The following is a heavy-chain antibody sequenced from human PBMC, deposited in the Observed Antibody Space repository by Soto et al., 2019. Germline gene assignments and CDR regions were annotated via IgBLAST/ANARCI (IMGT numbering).Heavy chain of an antibody. CDR3: AKNFGGSCYSALVP. CDR2: ISAGGGST. Sequence: WVFLRLSCAAADVTCSNAWINWVRQAPGKGLEWVSGISAGGGSTYYAGSVKGRFTISRDNSKNTLSLQMNSLRAEDTAIYYCAKNFGGSCYSALVPWGLGTLVTVSS. CDR1: DVTCSNAW. D-gene: IGHD2-15*01. J-gene: IGHJ5*02. V-gene: IGHV3-23*01.